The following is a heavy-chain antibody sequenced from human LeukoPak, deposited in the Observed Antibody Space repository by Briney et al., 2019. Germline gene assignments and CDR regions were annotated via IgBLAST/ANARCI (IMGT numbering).Heavy chain of an antibody. CDR3: TRVRVVVTAIDYFDY. V-gene: IGHV3-21*04. CDR1: GFTFSSYS. Sequence: GGSLRLSCAASGFTFSSYSMNWVRQAPGKGLEWVSSISSGSSAIYYADSVKGRITISRDNAKNSLFLQMNSLRAEDTAVYYCTRVRVVVTAIDYFDYWGQGTLVTVSS. J-gene: IGHJ4*02. D-gene: IGHD2-21*02. CDR2: ISSGSSAI.